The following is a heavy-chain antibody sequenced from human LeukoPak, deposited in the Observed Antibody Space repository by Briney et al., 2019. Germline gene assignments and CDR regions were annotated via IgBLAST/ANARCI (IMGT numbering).Heavy chain of an antibody. D-gene: IGHD3-9*01. CDR3: ARDPPTGYHFDY. CDR2: INPSGGST. CDR1: GYTFTSYY. Sequence: ASVKVSCNASGYTFTSYYMHWVRQAPGQGLEWMGIINPSGGSTSYAQKFQGRVTMTRDTSTSTVYMELSSLRSEDTAVYYCARDPPTGYHFDYWGQGTLVTVSS. V-gene: IGHV1-46*01. J-gene: IGHJ4*02.